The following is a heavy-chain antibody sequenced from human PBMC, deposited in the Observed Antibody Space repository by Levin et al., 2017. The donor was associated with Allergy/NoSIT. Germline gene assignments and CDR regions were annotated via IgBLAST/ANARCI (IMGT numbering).Heavy chain of an antibody. V-gene: IGHV3-13*01. J-gene: IGHJ4*02. CDR2: IGTAGDT. D-gene: IGHD6-6*01. Sequence: PGGSLRLSCAASGFTFSSYDMHWVRQATGKGLEWVSAIGTAGDTYYPGSVKGRFTISRENAKNSLYLQMNSLRAGDTAVYYCARVGTAREIDYWGQGTLVTVSS. CDR1: GFTFSSYD. CDR3: ARVGTAREIDY.